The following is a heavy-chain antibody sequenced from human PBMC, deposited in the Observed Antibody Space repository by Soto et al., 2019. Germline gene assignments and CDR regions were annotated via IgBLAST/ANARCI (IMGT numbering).Heavy chain of an antibody. CDR1: GFAFSAYA. CDR3: AKGRTFFDF. V-gene: IGHV3-23*01. Sequence: GGSLRLSCAASGFAFSAYAMTWVRQAPGKGLEWVSDISDSDGGTHYADSVKGRFTISRDNAKNTLYLQMDRLRVEDAAVYYCAKGRTFFDFWGQGXLVTVSS. J-gene: IGHJ4*02. CDR2: ISDSDGGT.